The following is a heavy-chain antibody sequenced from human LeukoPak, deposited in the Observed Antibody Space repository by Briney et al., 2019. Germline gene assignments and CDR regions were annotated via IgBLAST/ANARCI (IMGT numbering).Heavy chain of an antibody. V-gene: IGHV1-2*02. CDR1: GYTFTGYY. CDR2: INPNSGGT. J-gene: IGHJ5*02. CDR3: ARASSSWHNWFDP. Sequence: ASVKVSCKAPGYTFTGYYMHWVRQAPGQGLEWMGWINPNSGGTNYAQKFQGRVTMTRDTSISTAYMELSRLRSDDTAVYYCARASSSWHNWFDPWGQGTLVTVSS. D-gene: IGHD6-13*01.